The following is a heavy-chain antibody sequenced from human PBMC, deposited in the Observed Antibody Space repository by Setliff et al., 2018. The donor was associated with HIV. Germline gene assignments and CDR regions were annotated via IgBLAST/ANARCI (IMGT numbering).Heavy chain of an antibody. V-gene: IGHV4-34*01. Sequence: SETLSLTCTVSGGSISGHYWSWMRQPPGKGLEWIGEISHSGSTSYNPSLRSRVTISVDTSKNQFSLHLSSVTAADTSLYYCARASQFSFGELPLGGPKAPYFDYWGQGSLVTVSS. J-gene: IGHJ4*02. D-gene: IGHD3-10*01. CDR1: GGSISGHY. CDR2: ISHSGST. CDR3: ARASQFSFGELPLGGPKAPYFDY.